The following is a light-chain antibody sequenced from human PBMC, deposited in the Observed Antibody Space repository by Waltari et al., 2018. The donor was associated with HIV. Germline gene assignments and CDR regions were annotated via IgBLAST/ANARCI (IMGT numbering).Light chain of an antibody. Sequence: EVVLTQSPVTLSLSPRERATLSYRASQSVRSNLAWYQQRPGQAPRLLIYDVSNRATDIPPRFSGSGSETDFSLTISSLEPEDFAVYYCQQRSNWPRTFGQGTRLEI. J-gene: IGKJ2*01. CDR3: QQRSNWPRT. CDR2: DVS. CDR1: QSVRSN. V-gene: IGKV3-11*01.